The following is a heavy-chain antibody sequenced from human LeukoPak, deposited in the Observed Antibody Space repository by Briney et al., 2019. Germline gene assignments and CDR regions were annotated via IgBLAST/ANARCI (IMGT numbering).Heavy chain of an antibody. V-gene: IGHV4-59*01. CDR2: IYYSGST. CDR3: AGERGYSYGIDY. Sequence: SETLSLTCTVSGGSISSYYWSWIRQPPGKGLEWIGYIYYSGSTNYNPSLKSRVTISVDTSKNQSSLKLSSVPAADTAVYYCAGERGYSYGIDYWGQRPLVSVSS. J-gene: IGHJ4*02. D-gene: IGHD5-18*01. CDR1: GGSISSYY.